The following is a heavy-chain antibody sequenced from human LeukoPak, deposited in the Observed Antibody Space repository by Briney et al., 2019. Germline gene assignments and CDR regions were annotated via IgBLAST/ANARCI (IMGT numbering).Heavy chain of an antibody. CDR3: ARDPSCGWPYYYYGMDV. CDR1: GGSISSYY. V-gene: IGHV4-4*07. D-gene: IGHD6-19*01. J-gene: IGHJ6*02. Sequence: SETLSLTCTVSGGSISSYYWSWIRQPAGKGLEWIGRIYTSGSTNYNPSLKSRVTMSVDTSKNQFSLKLSSVTAADTAVYYCARDPSCGWPYYYYGMDVWSQGTTVTVSS. CDR2: IYTSGST.